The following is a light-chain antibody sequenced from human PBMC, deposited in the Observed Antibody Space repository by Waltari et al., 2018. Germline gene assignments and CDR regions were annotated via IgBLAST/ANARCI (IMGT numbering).Light chain of an antibody. Sequence: EIVMTQSPATLSVSPGERATFSCRASQSISDNLAWYQEKPGQAPRLLIFRASTRATVIPARFSGSGSGTEFTLPISSLQSEDFAVYYCQQYDDWPLTFGPGTKVDF. CDR3: QQYDDWPLT. CDR1: QSISDN. J-gene: IGKJ3*01. CDR2: RAS. V-gene: IGKV3-15*01.